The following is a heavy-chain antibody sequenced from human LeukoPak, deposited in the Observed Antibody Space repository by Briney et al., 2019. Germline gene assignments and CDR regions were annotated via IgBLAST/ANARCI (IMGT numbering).Heavy chain of an antibody. CDR3: ARDEFGDFQGFDY. CDR1: GGSISSSSYY. J-gene: IGHJ4*02. Sequence: SETLSLTCTVSGGSISSSSYYWGWIRQPPGKGLEWIGSIYYSGSTYYNPSLKRRLTISVDTSKNQFSLKLSSVTAADTAVYYCARDEFGDFQGFDYWGQGTRVTVSS. CDR2: IYYSGST. V-gene: IGHV4-39*07. D-gene: IGHD4-17*01.